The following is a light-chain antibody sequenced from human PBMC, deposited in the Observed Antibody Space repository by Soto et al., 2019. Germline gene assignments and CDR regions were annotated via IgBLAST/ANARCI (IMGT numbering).Light chain of an antibody. J-gene: IGLJ1*01. CDR1: SSDIGAYDY. CDR2: EVN. V-gene: IGLV2-14*01. Sequence: QSALTQPASLSGSPRQSITISCTGTSSDIGAYDYVSWFQQHPGKATKLMISEVNNRPSGVSNRFSGSKSGNTAYLTISGLQVEDEAEYFCFSFTSDSSYVFGSGTKVTVL. CDR3: FSFTSDSSYV.